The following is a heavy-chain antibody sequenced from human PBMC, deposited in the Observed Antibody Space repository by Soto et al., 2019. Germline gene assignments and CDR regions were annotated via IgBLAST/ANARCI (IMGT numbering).Heavy chain of an antibody. Sequence: QVQLVQSGAEVKEPGASVKVSCRTSGYTFTDHYRNWVRQAPGQGPEYMGWIHPNSGDTKYTQRFQGRVTMTRDTSISTAYMELRRLTSDDTAVYYCARELSRQSWKWFDPWGQGTLVTVSS. CDR2: IHPNSGDT. CDR1: GYTFTDHY. V-gene: IGHV1-2*02. D-gene: IGHD1-1*01. CDR3: ARELSRQSWKWFDP. J-gene: IGHJ5*02.